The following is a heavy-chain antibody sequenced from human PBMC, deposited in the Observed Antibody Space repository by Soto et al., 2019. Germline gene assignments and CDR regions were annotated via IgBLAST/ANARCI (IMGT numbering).Heavy chain of an antibody. J-gene: IGHJ6*02. CDR2: IIPIFGTA. Sequence: SVKVSCKASGGTFSSYAISWVRQAPGQGLEWMGGIIPIFGTANYAQKFQGRVSITADESTSTAYMELSSLRSEDTAVYYCASWYYYGMDVWGQGTTVTVSS. CDR3: ASWYYYGMDV. V-gene: IGHV1-69*13. CDR1: GGTFSSYA.